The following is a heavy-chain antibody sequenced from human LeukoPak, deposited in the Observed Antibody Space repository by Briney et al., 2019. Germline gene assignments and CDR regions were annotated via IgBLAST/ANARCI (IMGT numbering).Heavy chain of an antibody. CDR2: IIPIFGTA. Sequence: ASVKVSCKASGGTFSSYAISWVRQAPGHGLEWMGGIIPIFGTANYAQKFQGRVTITTDESTSTSYMELSSLRSEDTAVYYCARTALRGNYDSSGYYYGNIDYWGQGTLVTVSS. D-gene: IGHD3-22*01. V-gene: IGHV1-69*05. CDR1: GGTFSSYA. CDR3: ARTALRGNYDSSGYYYGNIDY. J-gene: IGHJ4*02.